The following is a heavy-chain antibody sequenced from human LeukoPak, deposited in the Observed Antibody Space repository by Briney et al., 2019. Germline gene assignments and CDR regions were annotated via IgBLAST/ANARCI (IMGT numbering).Heavy chain of an antibody. V-gene: IGHV3-48*03. CDR1: GFTLSSYE. J-gene: IGHJ4*02. CDR3: ARDSEVTGDRVEY. Sequence: PTGGSLRLSCAASGFTLSSYEMNWVRQAPGKGLEWGSYISTSGSTHYADSVKGRFTISRDDAKNSLYLQMNSLRAEDTAAYYCARDSEVTGDRVEYWGQGTLVTVSS. CDR2: ISTSGST. D-gene: IGHD5-24*01.